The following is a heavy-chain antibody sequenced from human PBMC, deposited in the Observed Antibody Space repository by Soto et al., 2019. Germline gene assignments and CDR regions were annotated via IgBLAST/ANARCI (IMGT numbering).Heavy chain of an antibody. CDR3: ASIAAAGTLASDY. CDR2: IDPSDSYT. CDR1: GYSFTSYW. D-gene: IGHD6-13*01. J-gene: IGHJ4*02. Sequence: PGESRKISCKGSGYSFTSYWISWVRQMPGKGLEWMGRIDPSDSYTNYSPSFQGHVTISADKSISTAYLQWSSLKASDTAMYYCASIAAAGTLASDYWGQGTLVTVSS. V-gene: IGHV5-10-1*01.